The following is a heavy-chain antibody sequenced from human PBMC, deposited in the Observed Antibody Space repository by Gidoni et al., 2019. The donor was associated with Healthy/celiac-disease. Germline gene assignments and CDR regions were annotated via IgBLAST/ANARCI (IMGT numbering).Heavy chain of an antibody. CDR3: ARVIEDGVVMTPYYMDV. Sequence: QVQLVQSGAEVKKPGSSVKVSCKASGGTFSRYAISWVRQAPGQGLEWMGGIIPIFGTANYAQKFQGRVTITADESTSTAYMELSSLRSEDTAVYYCARVIEDGVVMTPYYMDVWGKGTTVTVSS. J-gene: IGHJ6*03. CDR1: GGTFSRYA. CDR2: IIPIFGTA. V-gene: IGHV1-69*01. D-gene: IGHD3-3*01.